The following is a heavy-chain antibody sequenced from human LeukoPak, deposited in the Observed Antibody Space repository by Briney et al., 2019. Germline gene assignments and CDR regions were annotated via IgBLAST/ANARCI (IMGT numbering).Heavy chain of an antibody. Sequence: SQTLSLTCAISGDGVSSDSSAWNWFRQSPSRGLEWLGRTYYRSRWYYDYAVSVKSRITINPDTSKNQFSLQLNSVTPEDTAVYYCARGGHFEYWGQGTLVTVSS. D-gene: IGHD6-25*01. J-gene: IGHJ4*02. V-gene: IGHV6-1*01. CDR2: TYYRSRWYY. CDR1: GDGVSSDSSA. CDR3: ARGGHFEY.